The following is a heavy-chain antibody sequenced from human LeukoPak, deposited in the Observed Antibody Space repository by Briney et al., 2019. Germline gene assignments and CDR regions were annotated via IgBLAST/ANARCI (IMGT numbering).Heavy chain of an antibody. CDR3: ARVRGGYCSGGSCYSAFDI. J-gene: IGHJ3*02. D-gene: IGHD2-15*01. CDR1: GFTFSSYW. V-gene: IGHV3-7*04. CDR2: IKQDGSEK. Sequence: QPGGSLRLSCAASGFTFSSYWMSWVRQAPGKGLERVANIKQDGSEKYYVDSVKGRFTISRDNAQNSLYLQMNSLRAEDTAVYYCARVRGGYCSGGSCYSAFDIWGQGTMVTVSS.